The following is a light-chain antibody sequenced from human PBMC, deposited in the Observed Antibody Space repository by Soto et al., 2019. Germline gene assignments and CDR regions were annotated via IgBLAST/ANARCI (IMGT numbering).Light chain of an antibody. CDR1: SSDVGGYNY. CDR2: EVS. V-gene: IGLV2-14*01. Sequence: QSVLTQPASVSGSPAQSITISCTGTSSDVGGYNYVSWYQHHPGKAPKLIIYEVSYRPSGVSNRFSGSKSGNTASLTISGLQADDEADYYCCSYTSTSPHVFATGTKXT. CDR3: CSYTSTSPHV. J-gene: IGLJ1*01.